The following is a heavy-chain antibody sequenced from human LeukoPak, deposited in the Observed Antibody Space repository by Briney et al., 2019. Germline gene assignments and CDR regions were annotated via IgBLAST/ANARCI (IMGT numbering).Heavy chain of an antibody. CDR3: ARDLSAAGLGRWSDP. CDR2: ISSSSSYI. Sequence: GGSLRLSCAASGFTFSSYSMNWVRQAPGKGLEWVSSISSSSSYIYYADSVKGRFTISRDNAKNSLYLQMNSLRAEDTAVYYCARDLSAAGLGRWSDPWGQGTLVTVSS. D-gene: IGHD6-13*01. CDR1: GFTFSSYS. J-gene: IGHJ5*02. V-gene: IGHV3-21*01.